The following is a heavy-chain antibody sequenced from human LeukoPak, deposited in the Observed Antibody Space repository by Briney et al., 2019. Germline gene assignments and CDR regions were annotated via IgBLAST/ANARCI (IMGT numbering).Heavy chain of an antibody. Sequence: GGSLRLSCAASGFTFSNYAMSWVRQVPGKGLEWVSTISGSGGSTYYADSVKGRFTISRDNSKNTLLLQMNSLRAEDTALYYCAKGKQYSTPGCFDYWGQGTLVTVSS. CDR2: ISGSGGST. D-gene: IGHD6-6*01. CDR1: GFTFSNYA. CDR3: AKGKQYSTPGCFDY. V-gene: IGHV3-23*01. J-gene: IGHJ4*02.